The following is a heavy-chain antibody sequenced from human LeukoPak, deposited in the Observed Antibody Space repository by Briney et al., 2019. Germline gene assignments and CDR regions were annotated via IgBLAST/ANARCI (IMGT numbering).Heavy chain of an antibody. CDR2: IYTSGST. CDR3: ARGLASLAPQPFDP. V-gene: IGHV4-61*02. Sequence: PSETLSLTCTVSGGSISSGSYYWSWIRQPAGKGLEWIGRIYTSGSTNYNPSLKSRVTISVDTSKNQFSLKLSSVTAADTAVYYCARGLASLAPQPFDPWGQGTLVTVSS. J-gene: IGHJ5*02. CDR1: GGSISSGSYY.